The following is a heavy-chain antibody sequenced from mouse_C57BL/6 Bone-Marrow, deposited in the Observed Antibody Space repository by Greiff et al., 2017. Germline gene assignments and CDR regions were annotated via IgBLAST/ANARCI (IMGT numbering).Heavy chain of an antibody. CDR2: IWWDDDK. D-gene: IGHD1-1*01. CDR3: ARILSYYYGSSYDAMDY. CDR1: GFSLSTFGMG. J-gene: IGHJ4*01. Sequence: LKESGPGILQPSQTLSLTCSFSGFSLSTFGMGVGWIRQPSGKGLEWLAHIWWDDDKYYNPALKSRLTISKDTSKNQVFLKIANVDTADTATYYCARILSYYYGSSYDAMDYWGQGTSVTVSS. V-gene: IGHV8-8*01.